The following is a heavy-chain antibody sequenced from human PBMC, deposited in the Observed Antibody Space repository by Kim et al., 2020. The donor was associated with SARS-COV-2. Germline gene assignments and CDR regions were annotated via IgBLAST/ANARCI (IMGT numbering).Heavy chain of an antibody. J-gene: IGHJ3*02. V-gene: IGHV2-5*01. CDR2: K. CDR3: AHRPLIDAFDI. Sequence: KLYSPSLKSRLTITKDTSKNQVVLTMTNMDPVDTATYYCAHRPLIDAFDIWGQGTMVTVSS.